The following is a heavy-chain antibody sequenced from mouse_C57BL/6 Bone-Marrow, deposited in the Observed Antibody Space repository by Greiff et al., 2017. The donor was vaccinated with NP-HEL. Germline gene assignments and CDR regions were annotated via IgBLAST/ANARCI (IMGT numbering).Heavy chain of an antibody. D-gene: IGHD2-4*01. CDR2: IDPETGGT. CDR3: TRCPHYDYDGDFDY. V-gene: IGHV1-15*01. Sequence: QVQLQQSGAELVRPGASVTLSCKASGYTFTDYEMHWVKQTPVHGLEWIGAIDPETGGTAYNQKFKGKAILTADKSSSTAYMELRSLTSEDSAVYYCTRCPHYDYDGDFDYWGQGTTLTVSS. CDR1: GYTFTDYE. J-gene: IGHJ2*01.